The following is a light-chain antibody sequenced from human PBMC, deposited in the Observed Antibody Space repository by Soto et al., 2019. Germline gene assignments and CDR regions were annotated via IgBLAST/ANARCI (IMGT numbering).Light chain of an antibody. J-gene: IGLJ1*01. CDR3: QSYDSSLSRSV. CDR2: GNS. CDR1: SSNIGAGYD. Sequence: QSVLTQPPSVSWAPGQRVTISCTGSSSNIGAGYDVHWYQQLPGTAPKLLIYGNSNRPSGVPDRFSGSKSGTSASLAITGLQAEDEADYCCQSYDSSLSRSVFGTGTKLTVL. V-gene: IGLV1-40*01.